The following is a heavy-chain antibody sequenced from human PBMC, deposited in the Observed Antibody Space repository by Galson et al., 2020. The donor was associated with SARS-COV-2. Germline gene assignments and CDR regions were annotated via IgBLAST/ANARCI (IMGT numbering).Heavy chain of an antibody. Sequence: PGGSLRLSCAASGFTFSSYGMHWVRQAPGKGLEWVAVIWYDGSNKYYADSVKGRFTISRDNSKNTLYLQMNSLRAEDTAVYYCARDRSQYYDFWSGYSLGYYYGMYVWGQGTTVTVSS. CDR2: IWYDGSNK. CDR1: GFTFSSYG. CDR3: ARDRSQYYDFWSGYSLGYYYGMYV. V-gene: IGHV3-33*01. J-gene: IGHJ6*02. D-gene: IGHD3-3*01.